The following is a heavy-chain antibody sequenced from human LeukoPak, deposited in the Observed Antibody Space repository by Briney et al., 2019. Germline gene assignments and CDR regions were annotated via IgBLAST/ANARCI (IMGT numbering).Heavy chain of an antibody. CDR3: ARGYVRAYQLLYGTEGLGFDY. CDR2: INSDGSST. V-gene: IGHV3-74*01. D-gene: IGHD2-2*02. J-gene: IGHJ4*02. Sequence: PGGSLRLSCAASGFTFSSYWMHWVRQAPGKGLVWVSRINSDGSSTSYADSVKGRFTISRDNSKNTLYLQMNSLRAEDTAVYYCARGYVRAYQLLYGTEGLGFDYWGQGTLVTVSS. CDR1: GFTFSSYW.